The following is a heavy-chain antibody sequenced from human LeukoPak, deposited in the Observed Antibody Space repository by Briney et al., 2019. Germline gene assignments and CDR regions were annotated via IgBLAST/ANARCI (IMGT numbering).Heavy chain of an antibody. V-gene: IGHV3-30-3*01. D-gene: IGHD6-19*01. CDR3: ARDVDSSGWFPYYYYGMDV. J-gene: IGHJ6*02. CDR2: ISYDGSNK. CDR1: GFTFSSYA. Sequence: GGSLRLSCAASGFTFSSYAMHWVRQAPGKGLEWVAVISYDGSNKYYADSVKGRFTISRDNSKNTLYLQMNSLRAEDTAVYYCARDVDSSGWFPYYYYGMDVWGRGTLVTVSS.